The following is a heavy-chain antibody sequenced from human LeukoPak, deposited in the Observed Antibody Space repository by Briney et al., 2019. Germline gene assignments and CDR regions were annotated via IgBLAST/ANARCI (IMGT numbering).Heavy chain of an antibody. V-gene: IGHV3-30*02. CDR2: IHTDQTIQ. CDR1: GFTFSGFG. J-gene: IGHJ4*02. CDR3: AKPAISSSGWYYDY. D-gene: IGHD6-19*01. Sequence: GGSLRLSCAASGFTFSGFGMHWVRQAPGKGLEWVAYIHTDQTIQYYADSVKGRFTISRDNSKNTLYLQMNSLRAEDTAVYYCAKPAISSSGWYYDYWGQGTLVTVSS.